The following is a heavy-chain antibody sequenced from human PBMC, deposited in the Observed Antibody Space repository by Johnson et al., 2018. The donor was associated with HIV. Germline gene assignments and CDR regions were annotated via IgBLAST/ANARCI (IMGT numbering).Heavy chain of an antibody. V-gene: IGHV3-73*02. CDR1: GFTFSGSA. CDR3: ARAYSYGAFDI. J-gene: IGHJ3*02. D-gene: IGHD5-18*01. Sequence: VQLVESGGGLVQPGGSLKLSCAASGFTFSGSAMHWVRQASGKGLEWVGRIRSKANSYATAYAASVKGRFTISRDNSKRTLYLQMNSLRADDTAVYYCARAYSYGAFDIWGQGTRVTVSS. CDR2: IRSKANSYAT.